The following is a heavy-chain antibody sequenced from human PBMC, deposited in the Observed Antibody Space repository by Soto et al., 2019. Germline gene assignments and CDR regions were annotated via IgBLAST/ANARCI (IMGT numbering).Heavy chain of an antibody. D-gene: IGHD2-15*01. J-gene: IGHJ3*02. V-gene: IGHV3-23*01. CDR1: GFTFSSYA. CDR3: AKYCSGGSCYSPDPHDAFDI. CDR2: ISGSGGST. Sequence: GGSLRLSCAASGFTFSSYAMSWVRKAPGKGLEWVSAISGSGGSTYYADSVKGRFTISRDNSKNTLYLQMNSLRAEDTAVYYCAKYCSGGSCYSPDPHDAFDIWGQGTMVTISS.